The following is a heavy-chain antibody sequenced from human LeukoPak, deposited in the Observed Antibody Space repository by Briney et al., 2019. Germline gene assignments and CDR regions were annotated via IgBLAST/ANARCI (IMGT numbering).Heavy chain of an antibody. D-gene: IGHD3-10*01. Sequence: GGSPRLSCAASGFTSSSYWMHWVRQVPGKGLVWVSRISGDGTARNYADSVKGRFTISRDDAKNTVDLQMNSLRGEDTAVYYCVRGRGSYGWFDPWGQGTLVTVSS. CDR1: GFTSSSYW. V-gene: IGHV3-74*01. CDR3: VRGRGSYGWFDP. J-gene: IGHJ5*02. CDR2: ISGDGTAR.